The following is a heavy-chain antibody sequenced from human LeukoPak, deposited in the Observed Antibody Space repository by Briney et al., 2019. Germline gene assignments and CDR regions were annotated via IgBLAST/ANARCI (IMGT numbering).Heavy chain of an antibody. CDR3: ARDGNPRFDH. J-gene: IGHJ4*02. CDR1: GYTFSSYY. V-gene: IGHV1-46*01. CDR2: INPSGGST. Sequence: ASVKVSCKASGYTFSSYYMFWVRQAPGQGLEWMGMINPSGGSTGYAQKFQDRVTMTRDTSTSTFYMELSSLRSEDTAVYFCARDGNPRFDHWGQGTLVTVSS. D-gene: IGHD1-14*01.